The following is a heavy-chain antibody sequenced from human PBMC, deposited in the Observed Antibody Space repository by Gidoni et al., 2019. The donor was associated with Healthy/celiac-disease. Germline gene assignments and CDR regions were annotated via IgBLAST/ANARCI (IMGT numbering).Heavy chain of an antibody. J-gene: IGHJ4*02. CDR1: GCSIRRSCYY. D-gene: IGHD3-16*02. CDR2: IYYSGST. Sequence: QLQLQESGPGLVKPSETLSPTCTVPGCSIRRSCYYWGWIRKPPGKGLEWIGSIYYSGSTYYNPSLKSRVTISVDTSKNQFSLKLSSVTAADTAVYYCVATYYDYVWGSYRVDYWGQGTLVTVSS. V-gene: IGHV4-39*01. CDR3: VATYYDYVWGSYRVDY.